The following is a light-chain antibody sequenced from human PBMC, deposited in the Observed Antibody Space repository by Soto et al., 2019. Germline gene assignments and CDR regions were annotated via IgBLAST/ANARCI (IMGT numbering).Light chain of an antibody. Sequence: EIVLTQSPATLSLSPGERATLSCRASQSVSSYLAWYQQKPGQAPRLLIYDASNRATGIPGRFSGSGSGTDFTLSSSSLGSEDFAFYYCQERSNWPPVFGGGTKVEIK. V-gene: IGKV3-11*01. CDR1: QSVSSY. J-gene: IGKJ4*01. CDR3: QERSNWPPV. CDR2: DAS.